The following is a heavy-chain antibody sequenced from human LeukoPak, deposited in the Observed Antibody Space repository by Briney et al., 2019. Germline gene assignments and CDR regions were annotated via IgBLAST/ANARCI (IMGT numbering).Heavy chain of an antibody. CDR3: ARDRGGVIVSHFFDY. Sequence: GGSLRLSCAASGFTFSTYSMNWVRQAPGKGLEWVSHITSSSSSLYYADSVKGRFTISRDNAKNSLYLQMNSLTAADTAVYYCARDRGGVIVSHFFDYWGQGALVTVSS. CDR1: GFTFSTYS. J-gene: IGHJ4*02. D-gene: IGHD3-16*02. V-gene: IGHV3-48*01. CDR2: ITSSSSSL.